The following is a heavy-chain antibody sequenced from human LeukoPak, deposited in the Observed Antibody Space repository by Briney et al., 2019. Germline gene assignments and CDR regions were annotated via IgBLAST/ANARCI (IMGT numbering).Heavy chain of an antibody. D-gene: IGHD6-13*01. Sequence: SETLSLTCAVYGGSFSGYYWSWIRQPPGKGLEWIGEINHSGSTNYNPSLNRRVTISVDTSKNQFSLKLSSVTAADTAVYYCARGGPPSLYSSSWSHYYYYYMDVWGKGTTVTVSS. CDR2: INHSGST. CDR1: GGSFSGYY. CDR3: ARGGPPSLYSSSWSHYYYYYMDV. J-gene: IGHJ6*03. V-gene: IGHV4-34*01.